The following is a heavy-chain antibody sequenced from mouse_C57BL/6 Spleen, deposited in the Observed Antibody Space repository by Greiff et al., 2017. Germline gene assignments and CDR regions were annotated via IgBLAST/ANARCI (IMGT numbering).Heavy chain of an antibody. D-gene: IGHD2-1*01. CDR3: ARDGNVNWYFDV. Sequence: EVMLVESGGGLVKPGGSLKLSCAASGFTFSDYGMHWVRQAPEKGLEWVAYISSCSSTIYYADTVKGRFTISRDNAKNTLFLQMTGLRSEDTAMYYCARDGNVNWYFDVWGTGTTVTVSS. CDR1: GFTFSDYG. J-gene: IGHJ1*03. V-gene: IGHV5-17*01. CDR2: ISSCSSTI.